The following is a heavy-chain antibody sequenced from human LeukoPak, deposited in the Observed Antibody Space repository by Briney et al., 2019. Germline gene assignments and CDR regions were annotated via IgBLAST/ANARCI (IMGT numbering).Heavy chain of an antibody. CDR3: ARGASRDFDY. J-gene: IGHJ4*02. V-gene: IGHV4-4*02. Sequence: SGTLSLTCAVSGGSISSSNWWSWVRQPPGKGLEWIGEIYHSGSTNYNPSLKSRVTISVDTFKNQFSLKLSSVTAADTAVYYCARGASRDFDYWGQGTLVTVSS. CDR1: GGSISSSNW. D-gene: IGHD3-16*01. CDR2: IYHSGST.